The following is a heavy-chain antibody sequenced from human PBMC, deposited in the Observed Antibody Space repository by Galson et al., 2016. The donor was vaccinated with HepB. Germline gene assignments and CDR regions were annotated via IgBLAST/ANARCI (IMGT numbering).Heavy chain of an antibody. D-gene: IGHD3-10*01. CDR2: IKHDGSEE. CDR3: ARRRGSGSHDY. Sequence: SLRLSCAASGFTLSSYWMSWVRQAPGKGLEWVATIKHDGSEEYYVDSVKGRFTISRDNAKNSLYLQMDSLRAEDTAVYYCARRRGSGSHDYWGQGTLVTVSS. J-gene: IGHJ4*02. V-gene: IGHV3-7*05. CDR1: GFTLSSYW.